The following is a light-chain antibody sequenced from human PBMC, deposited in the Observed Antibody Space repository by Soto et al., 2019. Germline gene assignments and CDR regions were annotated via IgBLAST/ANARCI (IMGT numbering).Light chain of an antibody. V-gene: IGKV3-20*01. J-gene: IGKJ1*01. CDR2: AAS. CDR3: QQYNNWWT. Sequence: EIVLTQSPGTLSLSPGERATLSCSASQSVSSSYLAWYQQKPGQAPRLLIYAASTRATGIPARFIGNGSGTEFTLTISSLQSEDFAVYYCQQYNNWWTFGQGTKV. CDR1: QSVSSSY.